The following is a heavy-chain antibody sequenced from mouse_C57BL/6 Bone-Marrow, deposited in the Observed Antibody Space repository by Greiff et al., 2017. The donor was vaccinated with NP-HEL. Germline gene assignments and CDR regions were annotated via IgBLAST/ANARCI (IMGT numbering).Heavy chain of an antibody. J-gene: IGHJ4*01. CDR1: GYTFTDYY. D-gene: IGHD2-4*01. V-gene: IGHV1-76*01. CDR2: IYPGSGNT. CDR3: ARREGLRGDAMDY. Sequence: VKLQESGAELVRPGASVKLSCKASGYTFTDYYINWVKQRPGQGLEWIARIYPGSGNTYYNEKFKGKATLTAEKSSSTAYMQLSSLTSEDSAVYFCARREGLRGDAMDYWGQGTSVTVSS.